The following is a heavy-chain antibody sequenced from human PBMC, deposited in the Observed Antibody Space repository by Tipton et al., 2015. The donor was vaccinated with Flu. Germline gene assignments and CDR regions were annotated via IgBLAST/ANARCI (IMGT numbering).Heavy chain of an antibody. D-gene: IGHD2/OR15-2a*01. J-gene: IGHJ5*02. CDR3: ARVNRSWLVP. V-gene: IGHV4-59*13. CDR2: IFYTGNT. Sequence: TLSLTCTVSGGSISIYYWTWIRQPPGKGLEWIGSIFYTGNTDYSPSLKSRVTISLDTSKNQFSLELTSMTAADTAVYYCARVNRSWLVPWGQGTLVTVSS. CDR1: GGSISIYY.